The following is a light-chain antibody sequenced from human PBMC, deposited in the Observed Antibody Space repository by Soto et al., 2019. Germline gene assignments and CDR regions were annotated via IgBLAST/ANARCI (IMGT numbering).Light chain of an antibody. J-gene: IGKJ2*01. CDR2: WAS. CDR3: QQYYSTPMYT. V-gene: IGKV4-1*01. CDR1: QSVFYSPTNQNY. Sequence: VMTQSPDSLTVSLGERATINCKSSQSVFYSPTNQNYVAWYQQKPGQPPKLLIYWASTRESGVPDRFSGSGSGTDFTFTISSLQAEDVAVYYCQQYYSTPMYTFGQGTKLEIK.